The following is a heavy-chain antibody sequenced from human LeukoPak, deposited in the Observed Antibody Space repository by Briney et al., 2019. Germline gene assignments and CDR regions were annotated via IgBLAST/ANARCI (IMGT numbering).Heavy chain of an antibody. D-gene: IGHD2-21*02. Sequence: GGSLRLSCAASGFTFSSYAMSWVRQAPGKGLEWVSAISGSGGSTYYADSVKGRFTISRDNSKNTLYLQMNSLRAEDTAVYYCAEDRSVPLWGGDQPIVFDPWGQGTLVTVSS. J-gene: IGHJ5*02. CDR3: AEDRSVPLWGGDQPIVFDP. V-gene: IGHV3-23*01. CDR2: ISGSGGST. CDR1: GFTFSSYA.